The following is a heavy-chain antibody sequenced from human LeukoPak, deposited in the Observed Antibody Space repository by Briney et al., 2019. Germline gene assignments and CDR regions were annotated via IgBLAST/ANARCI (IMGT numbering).Heavy chain of an antibody. D-gene: IGHD1-26*01. CDR3: AALQWELPAPFDY. CDR1: GYTFTGYY. V-gene: IGHV1-2*02. CDR2: INPNSGGT. J-gene: IGHJ4*02. Sequence: ASVKVSCKASGYTFTGYYMHWVRQAPGQGLEWMGWINPNSGGTNYAQKFQGRVTMARDTSISTAYMELSRLRSDDTAVYYCAALQWELPAPFDYWGQGTLVTVSS.